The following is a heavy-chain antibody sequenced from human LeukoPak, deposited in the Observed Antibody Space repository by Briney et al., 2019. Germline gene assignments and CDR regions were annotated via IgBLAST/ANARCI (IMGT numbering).Heavy chain of an antibody. CDR2: MNPNSGNT. V-gene: IGHV1-8*01. D-gene: IGHD3-22*01. CDR1: GYTFTSYD. Sequence: ASVKVSCKASGYTFTSYDINGVRQATGQGLEWMGWMNPNSGNTGYAQKFQGRVTMTRNTSISTAYMELSSLRSEDTAVYYCARGDREGYGMDVWGQGTTVTVSS. CDR3: ARGDREGYGMDV. J-gene: IGHJ6*02.